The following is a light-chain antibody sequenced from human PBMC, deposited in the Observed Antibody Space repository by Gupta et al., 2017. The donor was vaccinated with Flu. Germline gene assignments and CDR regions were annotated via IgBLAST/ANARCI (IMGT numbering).Light chain of an antibody. V-gene: IGLV2-11*01. CDR1: STDVGGYNY. J-gene: IGLJ1*01. CDR2: DVN. CDR3: SSYAGSYTDV. Sequence: SITISCTGTSTDVGGYNYVSWYQQHPDKAPKLMIYDVNKRPSGVSDRFSCSKSGNTASLTISGLQAEDEADYYCSSYAGSYTDVFGGGTKVTVL.